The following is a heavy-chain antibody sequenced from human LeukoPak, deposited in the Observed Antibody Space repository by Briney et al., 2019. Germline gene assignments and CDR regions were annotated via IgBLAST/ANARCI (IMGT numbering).Heavy chain of an antibody. CDR3: TRGPAGPPYWYFDP. D-gene: IGHD6-13*01. J-gene: IGHJ2*01. CDR1: GFTFTNYA. CDR2: ISGSGAST. V-gene: IGHV3-23*01. Sequence: PGGSLRLSCAASGFTFTNYAMSWVRQAPGKGLEWVSAISGSGASTYYADSVKGRFTISRDSSKNTLYLQMNSLRAEDTAVYYCTRGPAGPPYWYFDPWGRGTLVTVSS.